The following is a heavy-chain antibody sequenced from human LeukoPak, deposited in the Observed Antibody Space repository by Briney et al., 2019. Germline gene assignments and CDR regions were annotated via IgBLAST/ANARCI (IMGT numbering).Heavy chain of an antibody. V-gene: IGHV3-30*18. D-gene: IGHD3-16*01. J-gene: IGHJ4*02. CDR3: AKDRMITFGGAAFDY. CDR1: GFTFSSYG. Sequence: PGGSLRLSCAASGFTFSSYGMHWVRQAPGKGLEWVAVISYDGSNKYYADSVKGRFTISRDNSKNTLYLQMNSLRAEDTAVYYCAKDRMITFGGAAFDYWGQGTLVTVSS. CDR2: ISYDGSNK.